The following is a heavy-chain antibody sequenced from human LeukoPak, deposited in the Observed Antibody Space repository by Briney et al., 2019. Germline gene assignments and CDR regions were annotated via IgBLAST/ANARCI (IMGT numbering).Heavy chain of an antibody. D-gene: IGHD3-22*01. CDR2: ISSNGGST. CDR1: GFTFSSYG. V-gene: IGHV3-64*01. CDR3: ARDRYYYDA. Sequence: GGSLRLSCAASGFTFSSYGMPWVRQAPGKGLEYVSAISSNGGSTYYANSVKGRFTISRDNSKNTLYLQMGSLRAEDMAVYYCARDRYYYDAWGQGTLVTVSS. J-gene: IGHJ5*02.